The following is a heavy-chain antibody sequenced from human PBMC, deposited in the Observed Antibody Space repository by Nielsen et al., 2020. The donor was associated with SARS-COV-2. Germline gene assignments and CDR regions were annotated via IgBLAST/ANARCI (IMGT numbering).Heavy chain of an antibody. J-gene: IGHJ6*02. CDR3: GRDWGVDPFHYGMAV. V-gene: IGHV3-23*01. D-gene: IGHD3-16*01. Sequence: GESLKISCAASGFTFSNYAMTWVRQAPGKGLEWVSGIVGSGGSTYYADSVKGRFTISRDNSKNTLYLQMNSLRVEDTAVYYCGRDWGVDPFHYGMAVWGQGTTVTVSS. CDR1: GFTFSNYA. CDR2: IVGSGGST.